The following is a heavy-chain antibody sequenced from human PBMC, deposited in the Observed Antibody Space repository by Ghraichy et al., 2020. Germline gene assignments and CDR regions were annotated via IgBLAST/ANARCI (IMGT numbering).Heavy chain of an antibody. D-gene: IGHD6-19*01. V-gene: IGHV3-53*01. CDR2: IYSGGST. CDR1: GFTVSSNY. Sequence: LSLTCAASGFTVSSNYISWVRQAPGKGLEWVSVIYSGGSTYYADSVKGRFTISRDNSKNTLYLQMNSLRAEDTAVYYCASSGQWLGLLFDYWGQGTLVTVSS. J-gene: IGHJ4*02. CDR3: ASSGQWLGLLFDY.